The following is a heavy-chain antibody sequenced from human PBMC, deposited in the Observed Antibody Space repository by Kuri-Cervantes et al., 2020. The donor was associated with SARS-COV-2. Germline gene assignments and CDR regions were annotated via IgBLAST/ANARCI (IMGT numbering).Heavy chain of an antibody. D-gene: IGHD3-9*01. V-gene: IGHV3-30*03. CDR1: GFTFSSYG. CDR2: ISYDGSNK. J-gene: IGHJ4*02. CDR3: ARDSLDWFIPLDY. Sequence: GGSLRLSCVASGFTFSSYGMHWVRQAPGKGLEWVAVISYDGSNKYYADSVKGRFTISRDNSKNTLYLQMNSLRAEDTAVYYCARDSLDWFIPLDYWGQGTLVTVSS.